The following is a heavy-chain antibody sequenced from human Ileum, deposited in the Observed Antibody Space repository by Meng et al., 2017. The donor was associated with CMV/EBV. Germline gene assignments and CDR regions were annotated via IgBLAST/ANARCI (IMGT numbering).Heavy chain of an antibody. V-gene: IGHV3-53*01. CDR3: ARDSAARGREGYFDY. CDR1: GFTVSVNY. J-gene: IGHJ4*02. Sequence: SGFTVSVNYMSWVRQAPGKGLEWVSTIYRGGSTSYATSVKGRFTISRDNSKHMLYPQMNSLRAEDTAMYYCARDSAARGREGYFDYWGQGTLVTVSS. CDR2: IYRGGST. D-gene: IGHD6-6*01.